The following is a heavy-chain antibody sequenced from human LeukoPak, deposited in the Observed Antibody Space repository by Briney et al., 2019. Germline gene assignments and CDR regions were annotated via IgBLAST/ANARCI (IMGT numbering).Heavy chain of an antibody. D-gene: IGHD4-23*01. Sequence: GGSLRLSGAASGFTFITSHMYWVRQAPGKGLEWVAFIRYDGSNKYYADSFKGRFAISRDNSKNTLYLQMNSLRPEDTGVYYCAKDSGDDYGGNYFDYWGQGTLVTVSS. CDR1: GFTFITSH. V-gene: IGHV3-30*02. J-gene: IGHJ4*02. CDR3: AKDSGDDYGGNYFDY. CDR2: IRYDGSNK.